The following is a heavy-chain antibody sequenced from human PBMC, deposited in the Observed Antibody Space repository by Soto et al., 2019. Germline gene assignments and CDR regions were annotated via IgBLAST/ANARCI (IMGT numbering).Heavy chain of an antibody. Sequence: SSETLSLTCTVSGGSISNYYWAWIRQPAGKGLEWIGRIYTSGSTNYSPSLKSRVSMSVDTSKRQFSLKLSSVTAADTAMYYCASRYCSSTACYGDLEYWGQGTLV. D-gene: IGHD2-2*01. CDR3: ASRYCSSTACYGDLEY. J-gene: IGHJ4*02. CDR1: GGSISNYY. CDR2: IYTSGST. V-gene: IGHV4-4*07.